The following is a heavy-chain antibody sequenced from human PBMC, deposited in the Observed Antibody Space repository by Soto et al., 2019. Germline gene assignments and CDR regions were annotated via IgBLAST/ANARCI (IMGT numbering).Heavy chain of an antibody. Sequence: SETLYLTCTVSGGSISSYYWSWIRQPPGKGLEWIGYIYYSGSTNYNPSLKSRVTISVDTSKNQFSLKLSSVTAADTAVYYCATYDVDTVMVFDYWGQGTLVTVSS. CDR2: IYYSGST. D-gene: IGHD5-18*01. CDR1: GGSISSYY. V-gene: IGHV4-59*01. CDR3: ATYDVDTVMVFDY. J-gene: IGHJ4*02.